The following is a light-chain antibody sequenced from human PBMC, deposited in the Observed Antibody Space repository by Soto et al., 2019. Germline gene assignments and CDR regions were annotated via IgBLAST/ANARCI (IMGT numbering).Light chain of an antibody. V-gene: IGKV1-5*01. Sequence: DIQMTQSPSTLSASVGDRFTITCRASQSISTWLAWYQQKPREAPKLLIYDASRLQSGVPSRFSGSGSGTEFTLTITSLQPDDFATYFCQQYNSYSTFGQGTKVDIK. CDR1: QSISTW. CDR3: QQYNSYST. CDR2: DAS. J-gene: IGKJ1*01.